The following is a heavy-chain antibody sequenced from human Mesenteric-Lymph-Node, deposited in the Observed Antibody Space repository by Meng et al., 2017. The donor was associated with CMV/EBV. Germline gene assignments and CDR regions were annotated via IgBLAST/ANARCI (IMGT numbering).Heavy chain of an antibody. D-gene: IGHD2-2*01. CDR1: GYTFTDYF. CDR2: INPNSGGT. J-gene: IGHJ5*02. CDR3: ARGQNYCSSTSCYSPSNWFDP. V-gene: IGHV1-2*02. Sequence: ASVKVSCKASGYTFTDYFMHWVRLAPGQGLEWMGWINPNSGGTEYGQKFQGRVTMTRDTSSSTAYMELSRLTSDDTAVYYCARGQNYCSSTSCYSPSNWFDPWGQGTLVTVSS.